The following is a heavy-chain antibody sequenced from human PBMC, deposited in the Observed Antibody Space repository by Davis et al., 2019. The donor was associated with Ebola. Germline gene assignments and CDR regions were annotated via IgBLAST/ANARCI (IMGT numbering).Heavy chain of an antibody. D-gene: IGHD1-20*01. CDR2: ISAYNGNT. CDR3: ARDLYRITGILGYGMDV. Sequence: AASVKVSCKASGYTFTSYGISWVRQAPGQGLEWMGWISAYNGNTNYAQKLQGRVTMTTDTSTSTAYMELRSPRSDDTAVYYCARDLYRITGILGYGMDVWGQGTTVTVSS. V-gene: IGHV1-18*01. J-gene: IGHJ6*02. CDR1: GYTFTSYG.